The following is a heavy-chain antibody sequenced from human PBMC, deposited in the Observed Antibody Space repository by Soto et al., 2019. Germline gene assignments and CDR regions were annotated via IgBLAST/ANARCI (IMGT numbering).Heavy chain of an antibody. D-gene: IGHD2-15*01. J-gene: IGHJ6*02. Sequence: QVLLVQSGAEVKKPGSSVKVSCKASGGTLNNYAISWARQAPGQGLEWMGGIIPIFGTPNYALKFQGRVTINADESTNTVYMELSSLRAEDTALYFCARGGLSPGSCGGGGCHSDYYYGLDVWGQGTSVTVSS. V-gene: IGHV1-69*01. CDR2: IIPIFGTP. CDR1: GGTLNNYA. CDR3: ARGGLSPGSCGGGGCHSDYYYGLDV.